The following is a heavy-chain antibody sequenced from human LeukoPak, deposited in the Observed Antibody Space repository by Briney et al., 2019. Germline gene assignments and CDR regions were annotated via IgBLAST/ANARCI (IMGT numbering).Heavy chain of an antibody. CDR2: IISSRSNI. Sequence: GGSLRLSCAASGFTFSSYSMNWVRQLQGKGLEWSQSIISSRSNISYADSVKGRFTISRDNAKNSLYLQMNSLRAEDTAVYYCARDASDVLLWFGELWDPDYYYGMDVWGQGTTVTVSS. CDR1: GFTFSSYS. V-gene: IGHV3-21*01. J-gene: IGHJ6*02. CDR3: ARDASDVLLWFGELWDPDYYYGMDV. D-gene: IGHD3-10*01.